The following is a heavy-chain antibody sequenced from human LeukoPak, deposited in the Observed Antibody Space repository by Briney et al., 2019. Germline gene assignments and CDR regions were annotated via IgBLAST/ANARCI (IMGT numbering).Heavy chain of an antibody. J-gene: IGHJ4*02. CDR1: GFTFSSYG. CDR2: IRYDGSNK. D-gene: IGHD3-22*01. Sequence: GGSLRLSCAASGFTFSSYGMHWVRQAPGKGLEWVAFIRYDGSNKYYADSVKGRFTISKDNSKNTLYLQMNSLRAADTAVYYCAKDGNYDTSGFFDYWGQGTLVTVSS. CDR3: AKDGNYDTSGFFDY. V-gene: IGHV3-30*02.